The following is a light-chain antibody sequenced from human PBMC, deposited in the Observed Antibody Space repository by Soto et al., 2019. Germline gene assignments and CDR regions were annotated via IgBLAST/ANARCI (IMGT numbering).Light chain of an antibody. CDR1: QSLSTN. Sequence: EIVMTQSPATLSVSPGERATLSCMASQSLSTNLAWYQQKPGQAPRLLIYGASTRATGIPARFSGSGSGTEFTLTISSLQSEDFAVYYCQQYNNWPPFAWTFGQGTKVDIK. V-gene: IGKV3-15*01. J-gene: IGKJ1*01. CDR2: GAS. CDR3: QQYNNWPPFAWT.